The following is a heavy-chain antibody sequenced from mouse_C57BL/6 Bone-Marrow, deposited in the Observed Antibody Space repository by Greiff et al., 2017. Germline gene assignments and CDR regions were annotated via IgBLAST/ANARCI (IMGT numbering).Heavy chain of an antibody. CDR1: GYTFTDYY. V-gene: IGHV1-26*01. CDR3: ARGYYGSSFFAY. CDR2: INPNNGGT. J-gene: IGHJ3*01. D-gene: IGHD1-1*01. Sequence: VQLQQSGPELVKPGASVKISCKASGYTFTDYYMNWVKQSHGKSLEWIGGINPNNGGTSYNQKFKGKATLTVAKSSSTAYMELRSLTSEDSAVYYGARGYYGSSFFAYWGQGTLVTVSA.